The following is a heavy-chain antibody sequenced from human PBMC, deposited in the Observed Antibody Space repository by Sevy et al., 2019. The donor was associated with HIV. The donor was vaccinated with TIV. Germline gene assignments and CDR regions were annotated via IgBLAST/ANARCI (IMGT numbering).Heavy chain of an antibody. CDR1: GGSFSGYY. V-gene: IGHV4-34*01. D-gene: IGHD3-22*01. CDR3: ARGYPFGNDSRGSSFDY. CDR2: INHSGSS. Sequence: SQTLSLTCAVYGGSFSGYYWNWIRQPPGKGLERSGEINHSGSSNYNPSLKSRVTISIDTSKKQFSLKRSSVTAADTAVYYGARGYPFGNDSRGSSFDYWGQGTLVTVSS. J-gene: IGHJ4*02.